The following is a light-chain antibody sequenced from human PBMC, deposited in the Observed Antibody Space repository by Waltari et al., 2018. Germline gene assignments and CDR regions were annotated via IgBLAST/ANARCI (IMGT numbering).Light chain of an antibody. J-gene: IGKJ1*01. CDR2: GIS. Sequence: IVMTQSPGTLSVSPGQRASLSCRASGTIYNFLAWYQQKPGQSPRPLIHGISTRAAGVPARFTGSGSGADFTLTIDSLQSDDFALYFCQQYFNWPLTFGQGTKVEI. CDR1: GTIYNF. CDR3: QQYFNWPLT. V-gene: IGKV3-15*01.